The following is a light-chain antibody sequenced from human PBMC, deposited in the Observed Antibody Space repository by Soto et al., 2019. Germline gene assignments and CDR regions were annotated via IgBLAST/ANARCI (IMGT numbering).Light chain of an antibody. CDR1: QGINNY. Sequence: DLQLTQSPSSLYESVGDRVTITCRASQGINNYLAWYQQKPGKVPKLLIYAVTSLQSGVPSRFSGSGSGTDFTLTISSLQPEDVATYYCQRYNAAPLTFGQGTRLEIQ. CDR3: QRYNAAPLT. CDR2: AVT. V-gene: IGKV1-27*01. J-gene: IGKJ5*01.